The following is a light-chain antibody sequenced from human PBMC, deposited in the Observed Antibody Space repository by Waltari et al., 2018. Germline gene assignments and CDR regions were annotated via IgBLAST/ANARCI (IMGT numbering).Light chain of an antibody. CDR3: QQYDNLPLT. J-gene: IGKJ4*01. CDR2: DAS. Sequence: DIPITESPSSLSASVGDRVTITCHASQDISNYLNWYQQKPVKAPKLLIYDASNLETGVPSRFSGSGSGTDFTFTISSLQPEDIATYYCQQYDNLPLTFGGGTKVEIK. CDR1: QDISNY. V-gene: IGKV1-33*01.